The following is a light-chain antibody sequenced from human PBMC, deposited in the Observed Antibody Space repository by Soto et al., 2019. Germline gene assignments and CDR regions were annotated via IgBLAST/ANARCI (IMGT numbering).Light chain of an antibody. J-gene: IGKJ1*01. Sequence: EIVLTQSPGTLSLSPGERATLSCRASQSVSSSYLAWYQQKPGQAPRLLIYGASSRATGIPDRFSGSGSGTDFTLNISRLEPDDFAVYYCQQYGSSPRTFGQGTTVKIK. CDR1: QSVSSSY. CDR2: GAS. CDR3: QQYGSSPRT. V-gene: IGKV3-20*01.